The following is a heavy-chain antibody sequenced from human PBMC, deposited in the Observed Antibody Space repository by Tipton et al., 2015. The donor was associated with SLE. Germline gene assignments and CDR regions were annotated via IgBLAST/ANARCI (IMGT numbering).Heavy chain of an antibody. CDR3: ARRYCSSTSCYNPLD. Sequence: TLSLTCAVYGGSFSGYYWSWIRQPPGKGLEWIGEINHSGSTNYNPSLKSRVTISVDTSKNQFSLKLSSVTAADTAMYYCARRYCSSTSCYNPLDWGQGTLVTVSS. J-gene: IGHJ4*02. CDR1: GGSFSGYY. V-gene: IGHV4-34*01. CDR2: INHSGST. D-gene: IGHD2-2*02.